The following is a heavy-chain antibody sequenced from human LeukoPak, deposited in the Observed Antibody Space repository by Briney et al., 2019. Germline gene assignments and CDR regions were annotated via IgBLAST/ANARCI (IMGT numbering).Heavy chain of an antibody. J-gene: IGHJ6*02. V-gene: IGHV1-8*01. Sequence: ASVKVSCKASGYTFTSYDINWVRQATGQGLEWMGWMNPNSGNTGYAQKFQGRVTMTRNTSISTAYIELSSLRSEDTAVYYCARGHYDILTGYYYYGMDVWGQGTTVTVSS. CDR3: ARGHYDILTGYYYYGMDV. D-gene: IGHD3-9*01. CDR1: GYTFTSYD. CDR2: MNPNSGNT.